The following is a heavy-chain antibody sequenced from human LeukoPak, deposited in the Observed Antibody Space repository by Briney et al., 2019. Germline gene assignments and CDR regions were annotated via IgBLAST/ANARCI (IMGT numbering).Heavy chain of an antibody. V-gene: IGHV3-23*01. CDR2: ISGSGGST. D-gene: IGHD3-10*01. J-gene: IGHJ4*02. CDR3: AKDHRRGSGSYEGPFDY. Sequence: GGSLRLSCAASGFTFSSYAMSWVRQAPGKGLEWVSAISGSGGSTYYADSVKGRFTISRDNSKNTLYLQMNSLRAEDMALYYCAKDHRRGSGSYEGPFDYWGQGTLVTVSS. CDR1: GFTFSSYA.